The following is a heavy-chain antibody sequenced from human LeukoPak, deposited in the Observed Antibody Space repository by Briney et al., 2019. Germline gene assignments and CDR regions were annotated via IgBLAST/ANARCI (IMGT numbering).Heavy chain of an antibody. Sequence: GGSLRLSCAASGFTFRDLAMNWVRQAPGKGLEWVSIIYSGGSTYYADSVKGRFTISRDNSKNTLYLQMNSLRAEDTAVYYCAKTYYYDSSGYLPLHWGQGTLVTVSS. V-gene: IGHV3-23*01. J-gene: IGHJ1*01. CDR3: AKTYYYDSSGYLPLH. CDR2: IIYSGGST. CDR1: GFTFRDLA. D-gene: IGHD3-22*01.